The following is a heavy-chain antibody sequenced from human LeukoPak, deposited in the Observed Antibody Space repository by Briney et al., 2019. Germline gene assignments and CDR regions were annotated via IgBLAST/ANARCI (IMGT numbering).Heavy chain of an antibody. CDR1: GGSISSNGYY. Sequence: KPSETLSLTCTVSGGSISSNGYYWGWIRQPPGKGLEWIGSIYYSGSTYYNPSLKSRVTISVDTSKNQFSLKLSSVTAADTAVYYCARDKKAMLSVSNAFDIWGQGTMVTVSS. V-gene: IGHV4-39*07. CDR2: IYYSGST. CDR3: ARDKKAMLSVSNAFDI. J-gene: IGHJ3*02. D-gene: IGHD3-10*02.